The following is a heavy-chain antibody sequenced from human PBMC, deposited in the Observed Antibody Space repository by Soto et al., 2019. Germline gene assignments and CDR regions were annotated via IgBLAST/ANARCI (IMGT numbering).Heavy chain of an antibody. CDR3: ASQKLKITMVRGVIIYPYYYGMDV. D-gene: IGHD3-10*01. CDR1: GGSISSSSYD. CDR2: IYDSGST. Sequence: PSETLSLTCTVSGGSISSSSYDWGWIRQHPGKGLEWIGSIYDSGSTYCNLSLKSRGTISVDTYKNKFSLKLSAVTAADTALYYCASQKLKITMVRGVIIYPYYYGMDVWGPGTTVTVSS. J-gene: IGHJ6*02. V-gene: IGHV4-39*01.